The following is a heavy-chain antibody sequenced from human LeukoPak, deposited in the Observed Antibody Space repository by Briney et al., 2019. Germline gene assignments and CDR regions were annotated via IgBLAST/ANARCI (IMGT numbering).Heavy chain of an antibody. D-gene: IGHD6-13*01. CDR1: GYTFTSYY. Sequence: ASVKVSCKASGYTFTSYYMHWVRQAPGQGLEWMGIINPSGGSTSYAQKFQGRVTTTRDTSTSTVYMELSSLRSEDTAVYYCARGARLGRAAGTLNFDYWGQGTLVTVSS. J-gene: IGHJ4*02. CDR2: INPSGGST. V-gene: IGHV1-46*01. CDR3: ARGARLGRAAGTLNFDY.